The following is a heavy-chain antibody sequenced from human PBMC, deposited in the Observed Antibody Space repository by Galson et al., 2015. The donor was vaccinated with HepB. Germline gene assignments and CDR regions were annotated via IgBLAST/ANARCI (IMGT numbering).Heavy chain of an antibody. CDR3: ARGGSWSEDYFDY. V-gene: IGHV3-23*01. CDR1: GFTFSSYA. D-gene: IGHD6-13*01. Sequence: SLRLSCAASGFTFSSYAMSWVRQAPGKGLEWVSAISGSGGSTYYADSVKGRFTISRDNAKNSLYLQMNSLRAEDTAVYYCARGGSWSEDYFDYWGQGTLVTVSS. CDR2: ISGSGGST. J-gene: IGHJ4*02.